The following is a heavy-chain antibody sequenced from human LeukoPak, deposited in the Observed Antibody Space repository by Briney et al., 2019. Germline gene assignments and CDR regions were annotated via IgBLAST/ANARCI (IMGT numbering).Heavy chain of an antibody. CDR3: ARVDGPFDI. D-gene: IGHD5-24*01. CDR1: GDSISSGDYY. V-gene: IGHV4-30-4*08. CDR2: IYHTGST. J-gene: IGHJ3*02. Sequence: SETLSLTCTVSGDSISSGDYYWSWIRQPPGKGLEWIAYIYHTGSTYYNPSLRSRVIISVDTSKNQFSLKLSSMTAADMAVHYCARVDGPFDIWGQGTMVTVSS.